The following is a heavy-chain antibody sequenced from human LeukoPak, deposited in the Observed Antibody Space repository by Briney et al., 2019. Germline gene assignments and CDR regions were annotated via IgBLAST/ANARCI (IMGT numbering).Heavy chain of an antibody. CDR1: GFTFDDYG. Sequence: GGSLRLSCAASGFTFDDYGMSWARQAPGKGLEWVSGINWNGGSTGYADSVEGRFTISRDNAKNSLYLQMNSLRAEDTALYYCARDLGVLVGSYYYYYMDVWGKGTTVTVSS. D-gene: IGHD3-3*02. V-gene: IGHV3-20*04. CDR2: INWNGGST. J-gene: IGHJ6*03. CDR3: ARDLGVLVGSYYYYYMDV.